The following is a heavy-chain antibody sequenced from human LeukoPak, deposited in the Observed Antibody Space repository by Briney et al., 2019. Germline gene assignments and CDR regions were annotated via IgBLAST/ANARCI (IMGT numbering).Heavy chain of an antibody. CDR2: IYSGGST. D-gene: IGHD5-12*01. Sequence: GGSLRLSCAASGFTVSSNYMSWVRQAPGKGLEWVSVIYSGGSTYYADSVKGRFTISRDNSKNTLYLQMNSLRTEDTAVYYCARGGDIVSYYFDYWGQGTLVTVSS. CDR1: GFTVSSNY. J-gene: IGHJ4*02. V-gene: IGHV3-66*01. CDR3: ARGGDIVSYYFDY.